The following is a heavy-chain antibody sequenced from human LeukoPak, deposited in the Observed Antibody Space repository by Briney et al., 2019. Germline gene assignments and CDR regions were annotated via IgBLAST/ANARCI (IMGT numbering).Heavy chain of an antibody. CDR3: ARDLVISSDTAITHY. Sequence: ASVKVSCKASGYTFTSYYMHWVRQAPGQGLEWMGIINPSGGSTSYAQKFQGRVTMTRDMSTSTVYMELSSLRSEDTAVYYCARDLVISSDTAITHYWGQGTLVTVSS. J-gene: IGHJ4*02. V-gene: IGHV1-46*01. CDR1: GYTFTSYY. CDR2: INPSGGST. D-gene: IGHD5-18*01.